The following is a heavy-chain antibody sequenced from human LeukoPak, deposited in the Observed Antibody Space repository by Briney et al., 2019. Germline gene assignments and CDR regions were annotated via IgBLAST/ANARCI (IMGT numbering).Heavy chain of an antibody. CDR1: GGTFSSYA. V-gene: IGHV1-18*01. J-gene: IGHJ6*03. D-gene: IGHD2-2*01. CDR2: ISAYNGNT. Sequence: ASVKVSCKASGGTFSSYAISWVRQAPGQGLEWMGWISAYNGNTNYAQKLQGRVTMTTDTSTSTAYMELRSLRSDDTAVYYCARDGTDIVVVPAANSPYYYYYMDVWGKGTTVTVSS. CDR3: ARDGTDIVVVPAANSPYYYYYMDV.